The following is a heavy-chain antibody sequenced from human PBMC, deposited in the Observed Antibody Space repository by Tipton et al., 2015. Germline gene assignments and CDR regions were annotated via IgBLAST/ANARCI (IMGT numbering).Heavy chain of an antibody. J-gene: IGHJ6*02. V-gene: IGHV4-59*01. Sequence: TLSLTCTVSGGSMNYFYWSWIRQPPGKGLEWIGYIYYSGSTNYNPSLKSRVTISLDTSKNQFSLKLTSVTAADAAVYYCARDLEHGMDVWGQGTTVTVSS. CDR2: IYYSGST. CDR1: GGSMNYFY. CDR3: ARDLEHGMDV. D-gene: IGHD5-24*01.